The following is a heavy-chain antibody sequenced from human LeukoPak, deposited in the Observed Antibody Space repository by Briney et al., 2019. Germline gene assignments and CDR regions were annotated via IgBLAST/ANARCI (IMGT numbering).Heavy chain of an antibody. CDR2: IYYSGST. CDR1: GGSISSYY. Sequence: SETLSLTCTVSGGSISSYYWSWIRQPPGKGLEWIGYIYYSGSTNYNPSLKSRVTISVVTSKNQFSLKLSSVTAADTAVYYCARIQEKTTVTTSRWFDPWGQGTLVTVSS. V-gene: IGHV4-59*12. CDR3: ARIQEKTTVTTSRWFDP. D-gene: IGHD4-17*01. J-gene: IGHJ5*02.